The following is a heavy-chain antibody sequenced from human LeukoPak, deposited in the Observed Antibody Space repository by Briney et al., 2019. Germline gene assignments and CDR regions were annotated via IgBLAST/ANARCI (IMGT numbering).Heavy chain of an antibody. CDR1: GFTFSSYA. V-gene: IGHV3-23*01. CDR3: AKDYEVGSIDY. D-gene: IGHD3-16*01. Sequence: GGSLRLSCAASGFTFSSYAMSWVRQAPGKGLEWVSAIRGSGDRTHYADSVKGRFTISRDNSKNTVFLQMNSLRAEDSAVYYCAKDYEVGSIDYWGQGTLVTVSS. CDR2: IRGSGDRT. J-gene: IGHJ4*02.